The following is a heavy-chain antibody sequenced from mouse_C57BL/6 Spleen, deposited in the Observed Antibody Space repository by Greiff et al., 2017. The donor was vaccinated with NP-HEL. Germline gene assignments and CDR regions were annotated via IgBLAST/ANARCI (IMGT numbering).Heavy chain of an antibody. CDR2: INPYNGGT. Sequence: EVQLQQSGPVLVKPGASVKMSCKASGYTFTDYYMNWVKQSHGKSLEWIGVINPYNGGTSYNQKFKGKATLTVDKSSSTAYMELNSLTSEDSAVYYCARGKETYYSNYDWDFDGWGTGTTVTVSS. CDR1: GYTFTDYY. D-gene: IGHD2-5*01. V-gene: IGHV1-19*01. CDR3: ARGKETYYSNYDWDFDG. J-gene: IGHJ1*03.